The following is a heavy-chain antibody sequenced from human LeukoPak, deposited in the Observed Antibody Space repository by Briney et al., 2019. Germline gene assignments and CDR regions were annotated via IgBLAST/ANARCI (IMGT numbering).Heavy chain of an antibody. CDR3: ARDLSTQYYFDY. V-gene: IGHV3-33*01. J-gene: IGHJ4*02. CDR1: GFTFSSYG. CDR2: IWYDGSNK. Sequence: GGSLRLSCAASGFTFSSYGMHWVRQAPGKGLEWVAVIWYDGSNKCYADSVKGRFTISRDNSKNTLYLQMNSLRAEDTAVYYCARDLSTQYYFDYWGQGTLVTVSS.